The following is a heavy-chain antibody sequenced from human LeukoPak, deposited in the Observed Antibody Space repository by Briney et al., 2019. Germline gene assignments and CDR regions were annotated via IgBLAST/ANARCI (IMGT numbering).Heavy chain of an antibody. CDR1: GGSISSGGYY. CDR2: IYYRGST. J-gene: IGHJ3*02. D-gene: IGHD2-21*02. V-gene: IGHV4-61*08. Sequence: SETLSLTCTVSGGSISSGGYYWSWIRQPPGKGLEWIGYIYYRGSTNYNPSLKSRVTISVDTPKNQFSLKLSPVTAADTAVYYCARGGWVVTHAFDIWGQGTMVTVSS. CDR3: ARGGWVVTHAFDI.